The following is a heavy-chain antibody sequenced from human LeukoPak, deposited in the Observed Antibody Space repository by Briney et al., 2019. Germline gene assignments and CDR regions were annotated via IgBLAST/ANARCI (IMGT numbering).Heavy chain of an antibody. V-gene: IGHV4-34*01. CDR3: ARANLYYDSSGYFDY. J-gene: IGHJ4*02. D-gene: IGHD3-22*01. CDR1: GGSFSGYY. Sequence: SETLSLTCAVYGGSFSGYYGSRIRQPPGKGLEWIGEINHSGSTNYNPSLKSRVTISVDTSKNQFSLKLSSVTAADTAVYYCARANLYYDSSGYFDYWGQGTLVTVSS. CDR2: INHSGST.